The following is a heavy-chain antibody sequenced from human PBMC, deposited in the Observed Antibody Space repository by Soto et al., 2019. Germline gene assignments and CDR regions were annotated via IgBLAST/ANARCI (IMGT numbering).Heavy chain of an antibody. CDR1: GFTFSSYA. J-gene: IGHJ6*02. Sequence: PGGSLRLSCAASGFTFSSYAMSWVRQAPGKGLEWVSAISGSGGSTYYADSVKGRFTSSRDNSKNTLYLQMNSLRAEDTAVYYCAKGIAAAGTGMDVWGQGTTVTVSS. CDR3: AKGIAAAGTGMDV. D-gene: IGHD6-13*01. CDR2: ISGSGGST. V-gene: IGHV3-23*01.